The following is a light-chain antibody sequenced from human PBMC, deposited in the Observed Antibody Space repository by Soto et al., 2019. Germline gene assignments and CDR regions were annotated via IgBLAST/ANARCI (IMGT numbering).Light chain of an antibody. CDR2: GAS. CDR1: QSVSSN. J-gene: IGKJ4*01. V-gene: IGKV3-20*01. Sequence: IVMTQSPATLSLSPGERATLSCRASQSVSSNLAWYQQKPGQAPRLLIYGASSRATGIPDRFSGSGSGTDGTLTISRLETEDGAVYDCQHYVTSTLTFGGGTKVDIK. CDR3: QHYVTSTLT.